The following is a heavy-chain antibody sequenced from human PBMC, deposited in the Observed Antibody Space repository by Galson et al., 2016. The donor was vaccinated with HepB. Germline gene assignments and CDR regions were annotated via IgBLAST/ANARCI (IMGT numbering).Heavy chain of an antibody. CDR2: IYPGDSAT. D-gene: IGHD2-2*01. CDR3: ARVIPAAEGWFDP. CDR1: GYSFSSYW. V-gene: IGHV5-51*01. J-gene: IGHJ5*02. Sequence: QSGAEVKKPGESLKISCKGSGYSFSSYWIGWVRQMPGKGLEWVGIIYPGDSATRYSPSFQGQVTFSADKSISTAYLQWSSLKASDTAMYYCARVIPAAEGWFDPWGQGTLVTVSS.